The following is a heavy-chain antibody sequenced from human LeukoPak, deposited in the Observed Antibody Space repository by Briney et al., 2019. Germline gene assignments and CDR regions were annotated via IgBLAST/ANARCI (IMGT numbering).Heavy chain of an antibody. Sequence: PSETLSLTCAVYGGSFSGYYWSWIRQPPGKGLEWIGEINHSGSTNYNPSLKSRVTISVDTSKNQFSLKLSSVTAADTAVYYCARGLRGSGSPNFDYWGQGTLVTVSS. D-gene: IGHD1-26*01. J-gene: IGHJ4*02. CDR1: GGSFSGYY. CDR2: INHSGST. V-gene: IGHV4-34*01. CDR3: ARGLRGSGSPNFDY.